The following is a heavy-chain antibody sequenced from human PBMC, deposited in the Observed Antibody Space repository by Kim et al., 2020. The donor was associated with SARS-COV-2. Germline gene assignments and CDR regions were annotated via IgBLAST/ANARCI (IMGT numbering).Heavy chain of an antibody. D-gene: IGHD6-13*01. CDR3: ARASLQLVDWLDP. J-gene: IGHJ5*02. CDR2: IYYSGST. CDR1: GGSLSSYY. Sequence: SETLSLTCTVSGGSLSSYYWSWIRQPPGKGLEWIGYIYYSGSTNYNPSLKSRVTISVDTSKNQFSLKLSSVTAADTAVYYCARASLQLVDWLDPWGQGILVTVSS. V-gene: IGHV4-59*01.